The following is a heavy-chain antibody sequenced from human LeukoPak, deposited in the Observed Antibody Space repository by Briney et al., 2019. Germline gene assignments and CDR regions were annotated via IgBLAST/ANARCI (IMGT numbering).Heavy chain of an antibody. CDR1: GGSFDSKY. V-gene: IGHV4-4*09. Sequence: SETLSLTCSVSGGSFDSKYWSWIRQPPGKGLEWVGYIYTSGSTNFNPSLRSRVAMSIDTSKNQFSLKVYSVTAADTAVYYCARGRYCSADICSGRHAFDIWGQGTMVYVSS. D-gene: IGHD2-15*01. J-gene: IGHJ3*02. CDR2: IYTSGST. CDR3: ARGRYCSADICSGRHAFDI.